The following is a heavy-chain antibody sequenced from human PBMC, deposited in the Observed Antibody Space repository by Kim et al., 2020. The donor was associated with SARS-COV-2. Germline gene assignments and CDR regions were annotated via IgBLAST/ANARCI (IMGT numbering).Heavy chain of an antibody. Sequence: GGSLRLSCAASGLTFSNAYISWVRQSPGKGLEWLGLIRSKGDGGTTEYAAFVEGRFTISRDDSQSMVYLQMNSLKTEDTAVYYCTTIGISGSRWWYNGMDVWGQGTTVTVSS. CDR2: IRSKGDGGTT. J-gene: IGHJ6*02. V-gene: IGHV3-15*01. CDR1: GLTFSNAY. CDR3: TTIGISGSRWWYNGMDV. D-gene: IGHD1-20*01.